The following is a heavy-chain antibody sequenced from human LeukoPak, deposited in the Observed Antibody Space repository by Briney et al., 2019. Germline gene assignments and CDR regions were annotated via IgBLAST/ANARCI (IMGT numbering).Heavy chain of an antibody. CDR3: AGGRYDSSGPPAEFDY. D-gene: IGHD3-22*01. J-gene: IGHJ4*02. CDR2: FDPEDGET. CDR1: GYTLTELS. Sequence: ASVKVSCKVSGYTLTELSMHWVRQAPGKGLEWMGGFDPEDGETIYAQKFQGRVTMTEDTSTDTAYMELSSLRSEDTAVYYCAGGRYDSSGPPAEFDYWGQGTLVTVSS. V-gene: IGHV1-24*01.